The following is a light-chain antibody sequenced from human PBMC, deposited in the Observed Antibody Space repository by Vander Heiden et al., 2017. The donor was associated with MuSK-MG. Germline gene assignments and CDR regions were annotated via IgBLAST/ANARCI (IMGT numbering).Light chain of an antibody. V-gene: IGKV3-20*01. CDR3: QQYKT. J-gene: IGKJ2*01. CDR2: GAS. Sequence: ENVLTQSPGTLSLSPGERATLSCRASQTVSSSYLAWYQQKPGQAPRLLIYGASSRATGIPDRFSGSGSGTDFTLTISRLEPEDFAGYYGQQYKTFGQGTKLEIK. CDR1: QTVSSSY.